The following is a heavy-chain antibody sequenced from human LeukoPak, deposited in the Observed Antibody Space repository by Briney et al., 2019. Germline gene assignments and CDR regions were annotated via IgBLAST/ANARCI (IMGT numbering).Heavy chain of an antibody. Sequence: PGGSLRLSCAASGITLSTYSMNWVRQAPGKGLEWVSYISSSSGTIYYADSVKGRFTISRDNAKNSLYLQMNSLRDEDTAVYYCARDFYGDWAFDIWGQGTMVTVSS. V-gene: IGHV3-48*02. J-gene: IGHJ3*02. CDR1: GITLSTYS. CDR3: ARDFYGDWAFDI. D-gene: IGHD4-17*01. CDR2: ISSSSGTI.